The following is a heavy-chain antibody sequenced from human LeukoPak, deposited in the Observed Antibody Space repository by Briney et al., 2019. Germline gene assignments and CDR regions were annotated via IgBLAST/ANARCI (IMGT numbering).Heavy chain of an antibody. CDR2: INPNSGGT. D-gene: IGHD2-15*01. Sequence: GASVKVSCKASGYTFTGYYMHWVRQAPGQGLEWMGWINPNSGGTNYAQNFQGRVTMTRDTSIGTAYMELSRLRSDDTAVYYCAREMGYCSGGFCYHNYMDVWGKGTTVTISS. CDR3: AREMGYCSGGFCYHNYMDV. V-gene: IGHV1-2*02. J-gene: IGHJ6*03. CDR1: GYTFTGYY.